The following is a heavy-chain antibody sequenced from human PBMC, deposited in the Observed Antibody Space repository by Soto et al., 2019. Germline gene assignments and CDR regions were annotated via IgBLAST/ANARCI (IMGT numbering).Heavy chain of an antibody. CDR1: GYTFTSYG. Sequence: ASVKVSCKASGYTFTSYGISWVRQAPGQRLEWMGWISAYNGNTNYAQKLQGRVTMTTDTSTSTAYMELRSLRSDDTAVYYCARDQYCSGGSCYFSRENDAFDIWGQGTMVTVS. V-gene: IGHV1-18*01. CDR2: ISAYNGNT. D-gene: IGHD2-15*01. CDR3: ARDQYCSGGSCYFSRENDAFDI. J-gene: IGHJ3*02.